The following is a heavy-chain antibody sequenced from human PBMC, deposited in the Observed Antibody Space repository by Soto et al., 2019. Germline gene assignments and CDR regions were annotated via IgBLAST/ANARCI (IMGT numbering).Heavy chain of an antibody. Sequence: EVQLVESGGGLIQPGGSLRLSCAASGFTVSSHYMSWVRQAPGKGLEWVSVIYSGGSTYYADSVKGRFTISRDNSKNTLYLQMNSLRAEDTAVYYCAREGLPAYRRAHYGMDVWGQGTTVTVSS. D-gene: IGHD3-16*02. CDR1: GFTVSSHY. V-gene: IGHV3-53*01. CDR3: AREGLPAYRRAHYGMDV. CDR2: IYSGGST. J-gene: IGHJ6*02.